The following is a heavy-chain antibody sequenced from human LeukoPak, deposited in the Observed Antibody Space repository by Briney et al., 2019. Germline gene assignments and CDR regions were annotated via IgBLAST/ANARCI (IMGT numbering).Heavy chain of an antibody. D-gene: IGHD6-19*01. V-gene: IGHV3-11*01. Sequence: PGGSLRLSCAASGFTFSDYYTSWIREAPGKGLEWVSYISSSGSTIYYAGSVKGRFTISRDNAKNSLYLQMNSLRAEDTAVYYCARMGVAGDFDYWGQGTLVTVSS. J-gene: IGHJ4*02. CDR3: ARMGVAGDFDY. CDR2: ISSSGSTI. CDR1: GFTFSDYY.